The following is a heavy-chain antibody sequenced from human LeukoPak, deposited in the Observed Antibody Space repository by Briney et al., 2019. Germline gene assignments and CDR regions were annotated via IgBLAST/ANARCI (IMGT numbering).Heavy chain of an antibody. CDR2: INPSGGST. V-gene: IGHV1-46*01. CDR1: GYTFTSYY. Sequence: ASVKVSCKASGYTFTSYYMHWVRQAPGQGLEWMGIINPSGGSTSYAQKFQGRVTMTRDTSTSTVYMELSSLRSEDTAVYYCARDLRLYDFWSGYYFYYYYYYGMDVWGQGTTVTVSS. D-gene: IGHD3-3*01. J-gene: IGHJ6*02. CDR3: ARDLRLYDFWSGYYFYYYYYYGMDV.